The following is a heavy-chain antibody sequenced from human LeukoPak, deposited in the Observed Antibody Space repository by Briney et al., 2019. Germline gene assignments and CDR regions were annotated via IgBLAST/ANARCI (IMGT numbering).Heavy chain of an antibody. CDR2: ISSSGSTI. V-gene: IGHV3-48*03. CDR1: GFTFSSYE. CDR3: ARDLRWSSSWYHGGGAFDI. J-gene: IGHJ3*02. Sequence: GGSLRLSCAASGFTFSSYEMNWVRQAPGKGLEWVSYISSSGSTIYYADSVKGRFTISRDNAKNSLYLQMNSLRAEDTAVYYCARDLRWSSSWYHGGGAFDIWGQGTMVTVSS. D-gene: IGHD6-13*01.